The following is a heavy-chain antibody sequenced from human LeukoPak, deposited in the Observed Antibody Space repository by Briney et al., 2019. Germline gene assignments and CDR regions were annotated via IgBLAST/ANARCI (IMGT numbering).Heavy chain of an antibody. CDR1: GFTFSTYI. D-gene: IGHD6-19*01. V-gene: IGHV3-64*01. CDR2: ISSDGSST. Sequence: GGSLRLSCVASGFTFSTYIMHWVRQAPGKGLEYVSAISSDGSSTFYPNSVKGRFTISRDNSKSTLYLQIGRLRDEDRVVYYCTTGYDGHSGCAGSHDSWGQGTLVTVSS. J-gene: IGHJ4*02. CDR3: TTGYDGHSGCAGSHDS.